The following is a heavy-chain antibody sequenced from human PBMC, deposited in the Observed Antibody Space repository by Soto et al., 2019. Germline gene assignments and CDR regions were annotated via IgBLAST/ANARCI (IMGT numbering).Heavy chain of an antibody. CDR3: ASTLWFGESTLGY. V-gene: IGHV1-69*13. Sequence: SVKVSCKASGGTFSSYAISWVRQAPGQGLEWMGGIIPIFGTANYAQKFQGRVTITADESTSTAYMELSSLRSEDTAVYYRASTLWFGESTLGYWGQGTLVTVYS. D-gene: IGHD3-10*01. J-gene: IGHJ4*02. CDR2: IIPIFGTA. CDR1: GGTFSSYA.